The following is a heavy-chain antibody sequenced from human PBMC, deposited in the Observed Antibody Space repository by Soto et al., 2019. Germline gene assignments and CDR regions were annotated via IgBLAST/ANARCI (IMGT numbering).Heavy chain of an antibody. CDR1: GFTFSSYG. CDR3: AKDHLETTVTTPSY. V-gene: IGHV3-30*18. D-gene: IGHD4-17*01. Sequence: QVQLVESGGGVVQPGRSLRLSCAASGFTFSSYGMHWVRQAPGKGLEWVAVISYDGNNKYYADSVKGRITISRDNFKNTLYLQMDSVRAEDTAMYYCAKDHLETTVTTPSYWGQGTLVAVSS. J-gene: IGHJ4*02. CDR2: ISYDGNNK.